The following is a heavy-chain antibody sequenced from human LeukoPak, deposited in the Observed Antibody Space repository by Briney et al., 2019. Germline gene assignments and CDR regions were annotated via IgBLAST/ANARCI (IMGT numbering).Heavy chain of an antibody. J-gene: IGHJ4*02. CDR1: GFSFTSYW. D-gene: IGHD6-13*01. CDR2: IKRDGSEK. Sequence: PGGSLRLSCADSGFSFTSYWISWVRQAPGQGVGWVANIKRDGSEKYYVDSVKGRFTISRDNGKNSLYLQMNSLRAEDKAVYFCARDGSNPYFDYWGQGSLVTVSS. CDR3: ARDGSNPYFDY. V-gene: IGHV3-7*01.